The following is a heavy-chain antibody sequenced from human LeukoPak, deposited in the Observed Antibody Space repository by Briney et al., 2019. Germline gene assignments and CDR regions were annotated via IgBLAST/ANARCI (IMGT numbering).Heavy chain of an antibody. CDR2: ISGSGGST. J-gene: IGHJ4*02. CDR1: GFTFSTYA. CDR3: AKELNNLGFDF. V-gene: IGHV3-23*01. Sequence: GGSLRLSCAASGFTFSTYAMSWVRQAPGEGLEWVSAISGSGGSTFYADSVKGRFTISRDNAKNTLYLQMNSLRAEDTAVYFCAKELNNLGFDFWGQGTLVTVSS. D-gene: IGHD1-14*01.